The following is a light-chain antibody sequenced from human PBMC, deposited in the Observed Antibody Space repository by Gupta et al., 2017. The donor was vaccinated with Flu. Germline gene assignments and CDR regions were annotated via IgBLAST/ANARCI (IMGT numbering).Light chain of an antibody. Sequence: DIQMTQSPSSLSASVGDRVTITCRASQSISNYLNWYQQKPGKAPKLLIFAASSLRSGVPSRFRGSGSGTDFTLTISSLKPEDFATYYCQESHTTPPTFVRGTKVEIK. J-gene: IGKJ1*01. CDR2: AAS. CDR1: QSISNY. CDR3: QESHTTPPT. V-gene: IGKV1-39*01.